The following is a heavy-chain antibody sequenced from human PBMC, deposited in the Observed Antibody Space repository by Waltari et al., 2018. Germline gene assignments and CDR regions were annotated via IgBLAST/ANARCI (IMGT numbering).Heavy chain of an antibody. Sequence: QVQLQQWGAGLLKPSETLSLTCAVYGGSFRGYYWSWIRQPPGKGLEWIREINHSGSTNYNPSLKSRVTISVDTSKNQFSLKLSSVTAADTAVYYCARGYCSGGSCYSLFHYYYGMDVWGQGTTVTVSS. CDR1: GGSFRGYY. D-gene: IGHD2-15*01. CDR3: ARGYCSGGSCYSLFHYYYGMDV. V-gene: IGHV4-34*01. CDR2: INHSGST. J-gene: IGHJ6*02.